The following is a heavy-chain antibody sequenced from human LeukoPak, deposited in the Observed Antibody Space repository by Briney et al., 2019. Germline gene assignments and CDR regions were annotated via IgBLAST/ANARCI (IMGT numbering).Heavy chain of an antibody. J-gene: IGHJ4*02. D-gene: IGHD2-15*01. CDR3: ARADIVVVVAAWAYFDY. CDR2: IYYSGST. V-gene: IGHV4-39*01. Sequence: SETLSLTCTVSGGSISSSSYYWGWIRQPPGKGLEWIGSIYYSGSTYYNPSLKSRVTISVDTSKNQFSLKLSSVTAADTAVYYCARADIVVVVAAWAYFDYWGQGTLVAVSS. CDR1: GGSISSSSYY.